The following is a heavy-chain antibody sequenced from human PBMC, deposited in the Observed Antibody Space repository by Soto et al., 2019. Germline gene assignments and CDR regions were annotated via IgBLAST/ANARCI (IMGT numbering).Heavy chain of an antibody. CDR2: ISGSGGST. Sequence: GESLKISCAASGFTFSSYAMSWVRQAPGKGLEWVSAISGSGGSTYYADSVKGRFTISRDNSKNTLYLQMNSLRAEDTAVYYCAKEEKQLVQRWFDYWGQGTLVTVSS. V-gene: IGHV3-23*01. CDR1: GFTFSSYA. J-gene: IGHJ4*02. D-gene: IGHD6-6*01. CDR3: AKEEKQLVQRWFDY.